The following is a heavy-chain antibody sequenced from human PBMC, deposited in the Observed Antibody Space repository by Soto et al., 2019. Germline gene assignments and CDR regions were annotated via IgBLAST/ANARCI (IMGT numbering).Heavy chain of an antibody. J-gene: IGHJ6*02. V-gene: IGHV4-4*02. CDR3: ARDNRYCSSTSCYPYGMDV. D-gene: IGHD2-2*01. CDR2: IYHSGST. CDR1: GGSISSSNW. Sequence: QVQLQESGPGLVKPSGTLSLTCAVSGGSISSSNWWSWVRQPPGKGLEWIGEIYHSGSTNYNPSLKSRVTISVDKSKNQFSLKLSSVTAADTAVYYCARDNRYCSSTSCYPYGMDVWGQGTMVTVSS.